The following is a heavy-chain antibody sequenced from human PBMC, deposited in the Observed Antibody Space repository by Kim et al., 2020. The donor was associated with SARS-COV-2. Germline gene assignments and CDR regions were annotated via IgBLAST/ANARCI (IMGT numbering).Heavy chain of an antibody. Sequence: GGSLRLSCAASGFTFSTYAMSWVRQSTGTGMEWVSAISGYGNHIYHADSVKGRFTVSRDNARNTLYLQMNSLRAEDTAVYYCVKDPTDLNYYDSRWGMDVWGQGTTVTV. CDR2: ISGYGNHI. CDR3: VKDPTDLNYYDSRWGMDV. J-gene: IGHJ6*02. V-gene: IGHV3-23*01. CDR1: GFTFSTYA. D-gene: IGHD3-22*01.